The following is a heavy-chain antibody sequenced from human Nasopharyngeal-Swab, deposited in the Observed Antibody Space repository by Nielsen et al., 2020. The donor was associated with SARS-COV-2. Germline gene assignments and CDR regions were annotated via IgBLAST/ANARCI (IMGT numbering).Heavy chain of an antibody. Sequence: SETLSLTCTVSGGSISSYYWSWIRQPPGKGLEWIGYIYYSGSTNYNPSLKSRVAISVDTSKNQFSLKLSSVTAADTAVYYCARGGPLGFDYWGQGTLVTVSS. CDR3: ARGGPLGFDY. V-gene: IGHV4-59*12. J-gene: IGHJ4*02. CDR1: GGSISSYY. CDR2: IYYSGST.